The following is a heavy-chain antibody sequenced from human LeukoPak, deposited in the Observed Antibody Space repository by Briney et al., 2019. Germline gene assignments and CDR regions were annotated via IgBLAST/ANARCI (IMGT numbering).Heavy chain of an antibody. CDR2: IYAGDSDT. Sequence: PGESLKISCRVSGYSFTNYWIGWVRQMPGKGLEWMGIIYAGDSDTRYSPSFQGQVTISADKSISTAYLQWSSLKASDTAMYYCARLKGSSTSCYNYWGQGTLVTVSS. CDR1: GYSFTNYW. J-gene: IGHJ4*02. D-gene: IGHD2-2*02. V-gene: IGHV5-51*01. CDR3: ARLKGSSTSCYNY.